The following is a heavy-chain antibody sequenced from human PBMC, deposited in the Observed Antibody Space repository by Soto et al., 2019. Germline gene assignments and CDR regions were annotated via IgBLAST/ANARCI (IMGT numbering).Heavy chain of an antibody. Sequence: QMQLVQSGPEVKKPGTSVKVSCKASGFTFTSSAVQWVRQARGQRLEWIGWIVVGSGNTNYAQKFQERVTITRDISTSTAYMELSSLRSEDTAVYYCAASNTYYYDSSGYYSDYCGQGTLVTVSS. V-gene: IGHV1-58*01. D-gene: IGHD3-22*01. CDR1: GFTFTSSA. CDR3: AASNTYYYDSSGYYSDY. CDR2: IVVGSGNT. J-gene: IGHJ4*02.